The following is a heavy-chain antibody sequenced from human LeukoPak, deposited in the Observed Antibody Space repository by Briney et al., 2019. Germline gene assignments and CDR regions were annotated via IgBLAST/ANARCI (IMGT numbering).Heavy chain of an antibody. CDR3: AREGHDYGDYGPDAFDI. V-gene: IGHV1-69*01. D-gene: IGHD4-17*01. J-gene: IGHJ3*02. CDR1: GGTFSSYA. Sequence: SVKASCKASGGTFSSYAISWVRQAPGQGLEWMGGIIPIFGTANYAQKFQGRVTITADESTSTAYMELSSLRSEDTAVYYCAREGHDYGDYGPDAFDIWGQGTMVTVSS. CDR2: IIPIFGTA.